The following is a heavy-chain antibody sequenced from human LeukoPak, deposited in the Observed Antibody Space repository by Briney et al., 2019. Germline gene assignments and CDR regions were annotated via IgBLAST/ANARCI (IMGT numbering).Heavy chain of an antibody. V-gene: IGHV4-59*08. CDR1: GGSTSSYY. D-gene: IGHD5/OR15-5a*01. J-gene: IGHJ4*02. CDR2: IYYSGST. CDR3: ARHLYDYYFDY. Sequence: PSETLSLTCTVSGGSTSSYYWSRLRQPPGKGLEWIGYIYYSGSTNNNPSLKSRVTISVDTSKNQFSLKLSSVTAADTAVYYCARHLYDYYFDYWGQGTLVTVSS.